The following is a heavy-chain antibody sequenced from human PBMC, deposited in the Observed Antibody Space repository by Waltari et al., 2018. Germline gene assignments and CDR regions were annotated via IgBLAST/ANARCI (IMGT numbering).Heavy chain of an antibody. CDR1: GYSISSGYY. Sequence: QVQLQESGPGLVKPSETLSLTCAVSGYSISSGYYWGWIWQPPGKGLEWIGSIDNSGSTYYNPSLKSRVTISVDTSKNQFSLKLSSVTAADTAVYYCARGVPATGYYFDYWGQGTLVTVSS. J-gene: IGHJ4*02. CDR2: IDNSGST. D-gene: IGHD2-2*01. V-gene: IGHV4-38-2*01. CDR3: ARGVPATGYYFDY.